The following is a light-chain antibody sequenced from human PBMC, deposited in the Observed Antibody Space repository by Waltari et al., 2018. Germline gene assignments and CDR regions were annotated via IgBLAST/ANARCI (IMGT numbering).Light chain of an antibody. CDR3: SSYAGSNNLV. V-gene: IGLV2-8*01. CDR1: SSDVAAYNY. CDR2: EVR. J-gene: IGLJ2*01. Sequence: QSALPQPPSASGSPGQSVPISRTRTSSDVAAYNYVSWYHQHPGQAPNPIIYEVRKRPSGVPARFSGSKSGNTASLTVSGLQAEDEADYYCSSYAGSNNLVFGGGTKLTVL.